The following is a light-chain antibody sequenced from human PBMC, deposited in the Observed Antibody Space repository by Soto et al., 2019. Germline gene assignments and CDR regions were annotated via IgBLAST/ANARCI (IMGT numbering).Light chain of an antibody. CDR2: DNN. V-gene: IGLV1-51*01. CDR1: SSNIGNNY. CDR3: GAWDSSLSGVV. J-gene: IGLJ2*01. Sequence: QSALTQPPSVSAAPGQKVTISCSGSSSNIGNNYVSWYQQLPGTAPKFLIYDNNKRPSGIPDRFSGSKSGTSATLGITGLQTGDEADYYCGAWDSSLSGVVFGGGTKLTVL.